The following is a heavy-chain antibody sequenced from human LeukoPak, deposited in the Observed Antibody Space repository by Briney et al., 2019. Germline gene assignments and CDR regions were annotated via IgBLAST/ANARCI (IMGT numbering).Heavy chain of an antibody. CDR1: GYTFTNYN. Sequence: ASVKVSCKASGYTFTNYNINWVRQAPGQGLEWMGWINPSSGGTNYAQKFQGRVTMTRDTSISTAYMELSRLRSDDTAVYYCGRGHPVVPAAVPDYWGQGTLVTVSS. CDR3: GRGHPVVPAAVPDY. V-gene: IGHV1-2*02. CDR2: INPSSGGT. J-gene: IGHJ4*02. D-gene: IGHD2-2*02.